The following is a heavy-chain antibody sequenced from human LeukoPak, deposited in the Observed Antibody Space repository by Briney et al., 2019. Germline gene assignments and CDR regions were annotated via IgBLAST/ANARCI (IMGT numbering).Heavy chain of an antibody. CDR2: ISYDGSNK. CDR1: GFTFSSYG. CDR3: AKDGGDYGNY. V-gene: IGHV3-30*18. J-gene: IGHJ4*02. Sequence: PGGSLRLSCAASGFTFSSYGMHWVRQAPGKGLEWVAVISYDGSNKYYADSVKGRFTISRDNSKNTLYLQLNSLRAEGTAVYYCAKDGGDYGNYWGQGTLVTVSS. D-gene: IGHD4-17*01.